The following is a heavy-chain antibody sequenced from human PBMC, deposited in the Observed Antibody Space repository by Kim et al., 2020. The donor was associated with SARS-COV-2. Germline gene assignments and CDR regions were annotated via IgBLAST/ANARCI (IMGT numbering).Heavy chain of an antibody. D-gene: IGHD3-10*01. CDR2: FDPEDGET. CDR1: GYTLTELS. CDR3: AIHYYGSGSLHPPDAFDI. V-gene: IGHV1-24*01. Sequence: ASVKVSCKVSGYTLTELSMHWVRQAPGKGLEWMGGFDPEDGETIYAQKFQGRVTMTEDTSTDTAYMELSSLRSEDTAVYYCAIHYYGSGSLHPPDAFDIWGQGTMVTVSS. J-gene: IGHJ3*02.